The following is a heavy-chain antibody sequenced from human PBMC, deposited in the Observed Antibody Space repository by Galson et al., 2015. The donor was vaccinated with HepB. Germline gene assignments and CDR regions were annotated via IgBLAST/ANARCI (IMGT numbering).Heavy chain of an antibody. D-gene: IGHD3-10*01. V-gene: IGHV3-23*01. CDR2: ITGRGDLT. CDR1: GFTFRTYA. J-gene: IGHJ4*02. Sequence: SLRLSCAASGFTFRTYAMNWVRQAPGKGLEWISGITGRGDLTYYTDSVKGRFTISRGNSQNTLFLQMNSLRADDTAIYYCARDLSYGSGTPGYWGQGTLVSVSS. CDR3: ARDLSYGSGTPGY.